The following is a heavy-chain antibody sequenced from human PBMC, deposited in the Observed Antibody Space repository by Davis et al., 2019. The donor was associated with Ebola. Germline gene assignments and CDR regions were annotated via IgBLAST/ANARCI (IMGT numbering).Heavy chain of an antibody. CDR2: IYSGGST. CDR3: ARDWRFLEWLAFDY. CDR1: GFTFSSYA. V-gene: IGHV3-53*01. D-gene: IGHD3-3*01. Sequence: GESLKISCAASGFTFSSYAMSWVRQAPGKGLEWVSVIYSGGSTYYADSVKGRFTISRDNSKNTLYLQMNSLRAEDTAVYYCARDWRFLEWLAFDYWGQGTLVTVSS. J-gene: IGHJ4*02.